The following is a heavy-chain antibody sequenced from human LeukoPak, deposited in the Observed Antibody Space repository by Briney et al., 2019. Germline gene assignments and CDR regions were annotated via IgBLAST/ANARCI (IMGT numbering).Heavy chain of an antibody. J-gene: IGHJ4*02. V-gene: IGHV4-39*01. Sequence: PSETLSLTCTVSVASLSRYYWGWIRQPPGKGLEWIASIYYSGSTYYNPSLKSRVTLSVDTSKNQSSLKLSSVTAADTGVYYCARHPTPSGSYFPKNFDYWGQGALVTVSS. CDR3: ARHPTPSGSYFPKNFDY. CDR2: IYYSGST. CDR1: VASLSRYY. D-gene: IGHD3-10*01.